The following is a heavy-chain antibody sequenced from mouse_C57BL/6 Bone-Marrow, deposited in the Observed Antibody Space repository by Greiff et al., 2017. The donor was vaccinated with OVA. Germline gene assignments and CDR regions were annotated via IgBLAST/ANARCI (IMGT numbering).Heavy chain of an antibody. CDR2: IDPENGDT. CDR1: GFNIKDDY. J-gene: IGHJ3*01. Sequence: VQLKESGAELVRPGASVKLSCTASGFNIKDDYMHWVKQRPEQGLEWIGWIDPENGDTEYASKFQGKATITADTSYNTAYLQLSSLTSEDTAVYYCTTSLPWFAYWGQGTLVTVSA. CDR3: TTSLPWFAY. V-gene: IGHV14-4*01.